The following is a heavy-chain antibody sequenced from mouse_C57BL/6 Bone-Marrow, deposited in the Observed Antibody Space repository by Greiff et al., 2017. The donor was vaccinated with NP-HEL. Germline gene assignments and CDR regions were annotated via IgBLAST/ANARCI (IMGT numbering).Heavy chain of an antibody. V-gene: IGHV1-26*01. J-gene: IGHJ4*01. CDR3: ASPACYDMDY. Sequence: EVQLQQSGPELVKPGASVKISCKASGYTFTDYYMNWVKQSHGKSLEWIGDINPNNGGTGYIQKFKGKATLTVDKSSSTAYMELRSLTSVDSAVYYCASPACYDMDYWGQGTSVTVSS. CDR2: INPNNGGT. CDR1: GYTFTDYY.